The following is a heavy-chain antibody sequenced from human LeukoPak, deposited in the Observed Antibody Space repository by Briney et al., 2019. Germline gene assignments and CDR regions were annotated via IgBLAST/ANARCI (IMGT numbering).Heavy chain of an antibody. V-gene: IGHV1-24*01. CDR3: ATERVYYYGSGSY. Sequence: ASVTVSCKASGYTFTSYGISWVRQAPGKGLEWMGGFDPEDGETIYAQKFQGRVTMTEDTSTDTAYMELSSLRSEDTAVYYCATERVYYYGSGSYWGQGTLVTVSS. J-gene: IGHJ1*01. CDR2: FDPEDGET. D-gene: IGHD3-10*01. CDR1: GYTFTSYG.